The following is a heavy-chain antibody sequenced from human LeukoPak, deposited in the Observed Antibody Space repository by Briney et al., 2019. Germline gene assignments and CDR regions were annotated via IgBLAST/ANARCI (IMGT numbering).Heavy chain of an antibody. J-gene: IGHJ6*03. D-gene: IGHD1/OR15-1a*01. CDR1: GDSISNYY. Sequence: SETLSLTCAVSGDSISNYYWTWIRQTPGKGLEWIGNLYHSGAADYNPSLKTRVTTSVDTSKDQFSLSLRSSTAADTAVYFCARLGKTYYMDVWGTGTTVTVSS. CDR2: LYHSGAA. CDR3: ARLGKTYYMDV. V-gene: IGHV4-59*08.